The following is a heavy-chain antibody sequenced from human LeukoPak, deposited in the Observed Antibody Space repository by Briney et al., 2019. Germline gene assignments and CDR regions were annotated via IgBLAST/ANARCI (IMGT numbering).Heavy chain of an antibody. V-gene: IGHV4-34*01. Sequence: PSETLSLTCAVYGGSFSGYYWSWIRQPPGKGLEWIGGINHSGSTNYNPSLKSRVTISVDTSKNQFSLKLSSVTAADTAVYYCARGGYCSGGSCRYYYDSSGYAHGIYFDYWGQGTLVTVSS. CDR2: INHSGST. CDR3: ARGGYCSGGSCRYYYDSSGYAHGIYFDY. J-gene: IGHJ4*02. D-gene: IGHD2-15*01. CDR1: GGSFSGYY.